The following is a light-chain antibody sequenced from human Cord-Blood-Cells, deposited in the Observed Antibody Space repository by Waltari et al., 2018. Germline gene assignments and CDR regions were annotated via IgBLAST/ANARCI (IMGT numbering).Light chain of an antibody. J-gene: IGLJ2*01. CDR3: QSYDSSLSGSVV. V-gene: IGLV1-40*01. Sequence: QSVLTQPPSVSGAPGQRVTISCTGSSSNIGAGYDVHWYQQLPGTAPKLLIYGNSNQPSGVPDRFSGSKSDTSASLAITGLQAEDEADYYCQSYDSSLSGSVVFGGGTKLTVL. CDR2: GNS. CDR1: SSNIGAGYD.